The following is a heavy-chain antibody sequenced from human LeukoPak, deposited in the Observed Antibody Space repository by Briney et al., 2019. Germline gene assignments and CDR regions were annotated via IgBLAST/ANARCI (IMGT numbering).Heavy chain of an antibody. CDR3: AKRGVVIRVILVGFHKEAYYFDS. CDR1: GITLSNYG. CDR2: ISDSGGRT. Sequence: GGSLRLSCAVSGITLSNYGMSWVRQAPGKGLEWVAGISDSGGRTNYADSVKGRFTISRDNPKDTLYLQMNSLRVEDTAVYFCAKRGVVIRVILVGFHKEAYYFDSWGQGALVTVSS. V-gene: IGHV3-23*01. J-gene: IGHJ4*02. D-gene: IGHD3-22*01.